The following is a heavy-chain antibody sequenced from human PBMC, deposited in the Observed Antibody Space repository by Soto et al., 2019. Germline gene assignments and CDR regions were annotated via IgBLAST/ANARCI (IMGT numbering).Heavy chain of an antibody. Sequence: QVQLVQSGAEVKKPRSSGKVSCKASGGTFSSYAISWVRQAPGQGLEWMGGIIPICGTAKYAQKFQGRVTITADESTNTAYMGLSWLRSEDTDVYYCAIMCPYGDYVGYWGQGTRGTVFS. J-gene: IGHJ4*02. CDR2: IIPICGTA. CDR3: AIMCPYGDYVGY. CDR1: GGTFSSYA. V-gene: IGHV1-69*01. D-gene: IGHD4-17*01.